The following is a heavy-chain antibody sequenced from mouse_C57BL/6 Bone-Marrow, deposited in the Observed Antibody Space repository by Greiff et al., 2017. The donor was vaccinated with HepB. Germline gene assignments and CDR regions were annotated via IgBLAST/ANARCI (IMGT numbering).Heavy chain of an antibody. D-gene: IGHD2-4*01. CDR3: AREVAMITSYYYAMDY. CDR1: GYTFTSYW. V-gene: IGHV1-19*01. Sequence: EVQLQQPGTELVKPGASVKLSCKASGYTFTSYWMHWVKQSHGKSLEWIGVFNPYNGGTSYNQKFKGKATLTVDKSSSTAYMELNSLTSEDSAVYYCAREVAMITSYYYAMDYWGQGTSVTVSS. CDR2: FNPYNGGT. J-gene: IGHJ4*01.